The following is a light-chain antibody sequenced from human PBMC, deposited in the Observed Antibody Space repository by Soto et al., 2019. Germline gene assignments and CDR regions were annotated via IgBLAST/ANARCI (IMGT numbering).Light chain of an antibody. J-gene: IGKJ5*01. V-gene: IGKV3-11*01. Sequence: TQSPSSLSASTGDRVTLTCRDSQTVSRNLAWYQQRPGQAPRLLSYDASNRATGIPARFSGSGSGTDFTLTISSLEPEDFAVYYCQQRSNWPPITFGQGTRLEIK. CDR3: QQRSNWPPIT. CDR1: QTVSRN. CDR2: DAS.